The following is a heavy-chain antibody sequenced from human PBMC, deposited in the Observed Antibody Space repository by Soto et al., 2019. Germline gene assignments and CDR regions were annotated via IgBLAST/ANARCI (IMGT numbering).Heavy chain of an antibody. CDR3: LGYCSSTSCYGQDY. CDR2: IKQDGSEK. D-gene: IGHD2-2*03. CDR1: GFTFSSYW. V-gene: IGHV3-7*01. Sequence: EVQLVESGGGLVQPGGSLRLSCAASGFTFSSYWMSWVRQAPGKGLEWVANIKQDGSEKYYADSVKGRFTISRDNSKNTLYLQMNSLRAEDTAVYYCLGYCSSTSCYGQDYWGQGTLVTVSS. J-gene: IGHJ4*02.